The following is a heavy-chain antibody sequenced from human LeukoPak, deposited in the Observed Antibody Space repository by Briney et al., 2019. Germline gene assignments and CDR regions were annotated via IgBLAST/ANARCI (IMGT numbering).Heavy chain of an antibody. CDR2: ISYDGSNK. CDR3: AKDKGYGDYQLDY. V-gene: IGHV3-30*18. CDR1: GFTFSSYG. D-gene: IGHD4-17*01. Sequence: GRSLRLSCAASGFTFSSYGMHWVRQAPGKGLEWVAVISYDGSNKYYADSVKGRFTISRDNSKNTLYLQMNRLRAEDTAVYYCAKDKGYGDYQLDYWGQGTLVTVSS. J-gene: IGHJ4*02.